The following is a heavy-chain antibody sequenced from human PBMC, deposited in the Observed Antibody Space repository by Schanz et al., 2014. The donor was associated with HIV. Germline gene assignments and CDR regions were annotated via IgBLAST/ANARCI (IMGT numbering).Heavy chain of an antibody. D-gene: IGHD2-15*01. V-gene: IGHV3-23*01. CDR2: ISDSGGST. CDR3: AKGGRDILSYYGMDV. J-gene: IGHJ6*02. Sequence: EVQLLESGGGLLQPGGSPRLSCAASGFSFSSYAMSWVRQAPGKGLEWVSVISDSGGSTYYADSVKGRFTISRDNSKNTLYLQMNSLRAEDTAVYYCAKGGRDILSYYGMDVWGQGTTVTVSS. CDR1: GFSFSSYA.